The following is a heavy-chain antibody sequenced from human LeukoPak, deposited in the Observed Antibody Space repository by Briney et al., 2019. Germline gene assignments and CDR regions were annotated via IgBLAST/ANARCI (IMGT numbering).Heavy chain of an antibody. CDR3: ARDRGYYYDSSGYYDPLDY. CDR2: INPGGGST. D-gene: IGHD3-22*01. J-gene: IGHJ4*02. CDR1: GYTFINYY. V-gene: IGHV1-46*01. Sequence: ASVKVSCKASGYTFINYYIHWVRQAPGQGLEWMGLINPGGGSTTYSQKFQGRATMTTDTSTSTAYMELSSLRSEDTAVYYCARDRGYYYDSSGYYDPLDYWGQGTLVTVSS.